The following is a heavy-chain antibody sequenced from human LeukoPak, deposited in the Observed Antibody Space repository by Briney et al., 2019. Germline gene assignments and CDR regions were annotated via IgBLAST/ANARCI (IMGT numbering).Heavy chain of an antibody. CDR3: AKQSEGSPRRGMFDY. Sequence: PGGSLRLSCAASGFTFSSYAMSWVRQAPGKGLEWVSAISGSGGSTYYADSLKGRFTISRDNSKNTLYLQMNSLRAEDTAVYYCAKQSEGSPRRGMFDYWGQGTLVTVSS. V-gene: IGHV3-23*01. CDR1: GFTFSSYA. D-gene: IGHD3-16*01. J-gene: IGHJ4*02. CDR2: ISGSGGST.